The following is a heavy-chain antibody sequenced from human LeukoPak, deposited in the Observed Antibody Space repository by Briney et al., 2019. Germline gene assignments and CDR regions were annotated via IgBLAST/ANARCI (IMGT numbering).Heavy chain of an antibody. V-gene: IGHV1-8*01. D-gene: IGHD3-10*01. J-gene: IGHJ4*02. CDR1: GYTFTNYD. Sequence: ASVKVSCKASGYTFTNYDIMWVRQATGQGPEWMGWMNSNSGNTGYAQKFQGRVTMTRDTSINTAYMELYSLTSEDTAVYYCARGRGGTVVRGYLDYWGQGTLVTVSS. CDR2: MNSNSGNT. CDR3: ARGRGGTVVRGYLDY.